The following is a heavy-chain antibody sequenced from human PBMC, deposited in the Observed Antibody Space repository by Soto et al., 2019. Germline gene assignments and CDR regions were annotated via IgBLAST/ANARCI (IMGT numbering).Heavy chain of an antibody. CDR1: GGSISSGGYY. D-gene: IGHD6-13*01. V-gene: IGHV4-31*03. CDR2: IYYSGST. CDR3: ARLPYSSSWYGWFDP. J-gene: IGHJ5*02. Sequence: PSETLSLTCTVSGGSISSGGYYWSWIRQHPGKGLEWIGYIYYSGSTYYNPSLKSRVTISVDTSKNQFSLKLSSVTAADTAVYYCARLPYSSSWYGWFDPWGQGTLVTVSS.